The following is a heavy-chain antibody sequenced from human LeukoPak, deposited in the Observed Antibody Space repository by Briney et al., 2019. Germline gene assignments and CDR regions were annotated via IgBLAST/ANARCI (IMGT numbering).Heavy chain of an antibody. V-gene: IGHV3-23*01. CDR1: GFTFSSYA. J-gene: IGHJ5*02. D-gene: IGHD4-17*01. CDR2: ISGSGGGIT. CDR3: ARGDYGDRRDWFDP. Sequence: GGSLRLSCAASGFTFSSYAMSWVRQAPGKGLEWVSGISGSGGGITYYTDSVKGRFTISRDNPKNTLYLQMNSLRAEDTAVYYCARGDYGDRRDWFDPWGRGTLVTVSS.